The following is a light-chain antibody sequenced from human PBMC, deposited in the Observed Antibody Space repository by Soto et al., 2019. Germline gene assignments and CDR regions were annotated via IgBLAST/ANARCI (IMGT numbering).Light chain of an antibody. CDR1: QSISSW. CDR3: QQYNSYSRE. Sequence: DIQMTQSPSTLSASVGDRVTITCWASQSISSWLAWYQQKPGKAPKLLIYKASSLESGVPSRFSGSGSGTEFTLTISSLQPDDFATYYCQQYNSYSREFGQGTKVDI. V-gene: IGKV1-5*03. CDR2: KAS. J-gene: IGKJ1*01.